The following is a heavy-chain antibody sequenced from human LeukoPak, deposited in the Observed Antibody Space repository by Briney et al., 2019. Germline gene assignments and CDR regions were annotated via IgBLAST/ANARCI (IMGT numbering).Heavy chain of an antibody. V-gene: IGHV3-48*02. CDR1: GFTFSTYS. Sequence: PGGSLRLSCAASGFTFSTYSMRCVRQAPGKGLEWVSLISSSSSTIYYADSVRGRFTISRDNGQNSLYLQMNSLRDEDTAVYYCARGVVMPYWGQGTLVTVSS. CDR2: ISSSSSTI. D-gene: IGHD3-3*01. J-gene: IGHJ4*02. CDR3: ARGVVMPY.